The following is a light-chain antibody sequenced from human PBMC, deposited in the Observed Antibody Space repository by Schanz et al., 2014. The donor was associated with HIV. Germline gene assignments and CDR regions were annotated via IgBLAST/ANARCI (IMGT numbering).Light chain of an antibody. V-gene: IGKV1-9*01. CDR2: AAS. Sequence: DIQMTQSPSSLSASIGDRVTITCRASQSISSHLNWYQQKPGKAPKLLIYAASTLQSGVPSRFSGSGSGTDFTLTISSLQPEDFATYYCQQPNSYPLTFGGGTNVEIK. CDR3: QQPNSYPLT. J-gene: IGKJ4*01. CDR1: QSISSH.